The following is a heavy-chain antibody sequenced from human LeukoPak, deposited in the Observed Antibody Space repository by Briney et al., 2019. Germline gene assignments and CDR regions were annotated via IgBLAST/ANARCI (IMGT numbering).Heavy chain of an antibody. V-gene: IGHV3-48*03. CDR1: GFNFSNYE. D-gene: IGHD3-3*01. CDR2: MSRGGITI. Sequence: SGGSLRLSCAASGFNFSNYEMNWIRQAPGRGLEWISAMSRGGITIYYADSVKGRFTISRDDARNSVFLQMTSLRPDDTAIYYRAKERSGDPGGEEVFGAAPYDYWGQGALVIVSS. CDR3: AKERSGDPGGEEVFGAAPYDY. J-gene: IGHJ4*02.